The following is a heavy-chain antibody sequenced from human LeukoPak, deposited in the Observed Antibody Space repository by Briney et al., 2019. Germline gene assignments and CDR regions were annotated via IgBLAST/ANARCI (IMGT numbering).Heavy chain of an antibody. J-gene: IGHJ4*02. V-gene: IGHV3-30-3*01. D-gene: IGHD3-22*01. CDR2: VSYDGGTA. Sequence: GRSLRLSCAAPGFTLSNYAMHWVRQAPGKGLEWVALVSYDGGTAYYADSVRGRVTISRDKSKNTLYLQINSLRAEDTAVYYCAREFYNSSGYYSTLDYWGQGTLVTVSS. CDR3: AREFYNSSGYYSTLDY. CDR1: GFTLSNYA.